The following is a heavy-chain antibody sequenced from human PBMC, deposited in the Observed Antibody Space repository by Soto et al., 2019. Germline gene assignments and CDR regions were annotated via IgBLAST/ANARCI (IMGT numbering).Heavy chain of an antibody. Sequence: LGESLKISCKGSGYTFTNNWIAWVRQMPGKGLEWMGIVYPGDSETKYSPSFQGQVTMSADKSISTAYLQWSSLKASDTAIYYCARHPYSSGPVDYWGQGTLVTVSS. CDR3: ARHPYSSGPVDY. V-gene: IGHV5-51*01. J-gene: IGHJ4*02. D-gene: IGHD2-15*01. CDR1: GYTFTNNW. CDR2: VYPGDSET.